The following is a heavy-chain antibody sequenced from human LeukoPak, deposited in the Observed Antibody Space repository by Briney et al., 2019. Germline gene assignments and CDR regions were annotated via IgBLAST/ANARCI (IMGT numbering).Heavy chain of an antibody. CDR3: ARHVVAVGFDY. Sequence: GASVKVSCKASGYTFTTYAMDWVRQAPGQRLEWMGWSNAGNGNTEYSQEFQGRVTITRDTSASIAYMELSSLRSEDMAVYYCARHVVAVGFDYWGQGTLVTVSS. V-gene: IGHV1-3*02. D-gene: IGHD3-22*01. J-gene: IGHJ4*02. CDR1: GYTFTTYA. CDR2: SNAGNGNT.